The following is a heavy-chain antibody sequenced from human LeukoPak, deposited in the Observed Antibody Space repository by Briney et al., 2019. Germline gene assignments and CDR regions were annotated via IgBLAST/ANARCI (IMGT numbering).Heavy chain of an antibody. Sequence: GGSLRLSCSASGFTFSSYAMHWVRQAPGEGLEYVSAISSNGGSTYYADSVKGRFTISRDNAKSSLYLQMNSLRVEDTAVYYCARDITVAGADYWGQGTLVTVSS. CDR1: GFTFSSYA. J-gene: IGHJ4*02. D-gene: IGHD6-19*01. CDR3: ARDITVAGADY. V-gene: IGHV3-64*04. CDR2: ISSNGGST.